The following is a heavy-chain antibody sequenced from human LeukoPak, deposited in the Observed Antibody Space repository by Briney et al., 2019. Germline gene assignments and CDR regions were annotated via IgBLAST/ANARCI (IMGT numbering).Heavy chain of an antibody. CDR2: ISGSGGGT. CDR1: GFTFSSYA. J-gene: IGHJ4*02. CDR3: AKAPLGYCSSTSCPLSFDY. D-gene: IGHD2-2*01. Sequence: GGSLRLSCAASGFTFSSYAMSWVRQAPGKGLEWVSAISGSGGGTYYADSVKGRFTISRDNSKNTLYLQMNSLRAEDTAVYYCAKAPLGYCSSTSCPLSFDYWAREPWSPPPQ. V-gene: IGHV3-23*01.